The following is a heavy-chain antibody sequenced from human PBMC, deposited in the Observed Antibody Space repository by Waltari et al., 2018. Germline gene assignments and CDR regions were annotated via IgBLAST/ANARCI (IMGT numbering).Heavy chain of an antibody. CDR1: GFIFSSHC. CDR3: AKGPQRYLEWLLPYDF. J-gene: IGHJ4*02. Sequence: VQLVESGGGLVQPGGSLRLSCSASGFIFSSHCLHWVRQAPGKGLEHVSGILSDGGSTYYADSVNGRFSISRDNSKNTVYLQMSSLRAEDTAMYYCAKGPQRYLEWLLPYDFWGQGTLVTVSS. CDR2: ILSDGGST. V-gene: IGHV3-64D*06. D-gene: IGHD3-3*01.